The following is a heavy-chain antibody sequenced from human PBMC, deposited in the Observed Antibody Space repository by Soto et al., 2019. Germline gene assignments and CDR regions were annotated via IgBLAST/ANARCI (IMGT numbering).Heavy chain of an antibody. V-gene: IGHV3-23*01. D-gene: IGHD3-10*01. Sequence: EVQLLESGGGLVQPGGSLRLSCAASGFTFSSYAMSWVRQAPGKGLEWVSAISGSGGSTYYADSVKGRFTISRDNSKNTLYLQMSSLRAEDTAVYYCAKVRLEYYYGSGSYYIIDYWGQGTLVTVSS. CDR3: AKVRLEYYYGSGSYYIIDY. CDR2: ISGSGGST. J-gene: IGHJ4*02. CDR1: GFTFSSYA.